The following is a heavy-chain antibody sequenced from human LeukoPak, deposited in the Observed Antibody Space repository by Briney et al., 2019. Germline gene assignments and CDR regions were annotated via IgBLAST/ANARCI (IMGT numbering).Heavy chain of an antibody. CDR2: IYYSGST. D-gene: IGHD3-3*01. V-gene: IGHV4-59*01. J-gene: IGHJ5*02. CDR3: ARDKRHYDFWSGTASNWFDP. CDR1: GCSISSYY. Sequence: SETLSLTCTVSGCSISSYYCSWIRQPPGKGLEWIGYIYYSGSTNYNPSLKSRVTISVDTSKNQFSLKLSSVTAADTAVYYCARDKRHYDFWSGTASNWFDPWGQGTLVTVSS.